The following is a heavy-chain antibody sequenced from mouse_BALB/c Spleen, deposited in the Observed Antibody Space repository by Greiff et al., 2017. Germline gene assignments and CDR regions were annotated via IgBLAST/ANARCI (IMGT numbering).Heavy chain of an antibody. CDR2: ISSGSSTI. CDR3: ARCSRNYGFDY. J-gene: IGHJ2*01. Sequence: DVQLVESGGGLVQPGGSRKLSCAASGFTFSSFGMHWVRQAPEKGLEWVAYISSGSSTIYYADTVKGRFTISRDNPKNTLFLQMTSLRSEDTAMYYCARCSRNYGFDYWGQGTTLTVSS. D-gene: IGHD2-1*01. V-gene: IGHV5-17*02. CDR1: GFTFSSFG.